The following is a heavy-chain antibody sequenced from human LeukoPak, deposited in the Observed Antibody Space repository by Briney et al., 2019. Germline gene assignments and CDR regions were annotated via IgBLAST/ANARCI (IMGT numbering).Heavy chain of an antibody. Sequence: SVKVSCKASGGTFSSYPISWVRQAPRQGLEWMGGIIPIFGTANYAQKFQGRVTITTDESTSTAYMELTSLRSEDTAVYYCARGIRGYYYYYMDVWGKGTTVTVSS. CDR2: IIPIFGTA. CDR1: GGTFSSYP. V-gene: IGHV1-69*05. J-gene: IGHJ6*03. D-gene: IGHD3-22*01. CDR3: ARGIRGYYYYYMDV.